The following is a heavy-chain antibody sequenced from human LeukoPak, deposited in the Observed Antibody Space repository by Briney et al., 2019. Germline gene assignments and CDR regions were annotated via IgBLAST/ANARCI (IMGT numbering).Heavy chain of an antibody. J-gene: IGHJ4*02. CDR1: GFIYSSYW. Sequence: GGSLRLSCAASGFIYSSYWMHWVRQAPGKGLVWVSRVNSDESDTNYADSVKGRFSISRDNAKNTLYLQMNSLRAEDTAVYYCARGTSYNTGPLGDWGQGTLVTVSS. CDR3: ARGTSYNTGPLGD. D-gene: IGHD5-24*01. V-gene: IGHV3-74*01. CDR2: VNSDESDT.